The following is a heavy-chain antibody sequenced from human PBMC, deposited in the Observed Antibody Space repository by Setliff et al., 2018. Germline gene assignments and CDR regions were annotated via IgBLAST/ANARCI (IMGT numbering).Heavy chain of an antibody. CDR2: LHTSGTT. V-gene: IGHV4-61*02. CDR3: ARDNTIVGATDY. D-gene: IGHD1-26*01. CDR1: GGSITSGSYY. Sequence: SETLSLTCAVSGGSITSGSYYWSWIRQPAGEGLEWIGRLHTSGTTVYNPSLKGRITISADTSTNHFSLKLTSVTAADTAVYYCARDNTIVGATDYWGQGALVTVSS. J-gene: IGHJ4*02.